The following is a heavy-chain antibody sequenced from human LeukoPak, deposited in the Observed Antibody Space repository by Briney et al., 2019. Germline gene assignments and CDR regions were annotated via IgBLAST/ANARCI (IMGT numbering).Heavy chain of an antibody. CDR3: ARVGDGYKLIDY. CDR1: GYTFTVYY. V-gene: IGHV1-2*02. D-gene: IGHD5-24*01. Sequence: ASVTVSFTASGYTFTVYYMHWVRQAPGQGLEWMGWINPNSGGTNYAQKFQGRVTMTRDTSISTAYMELSRLRSDDTAVYYCARVGDGYKLIDYWGQGTLVTVSS. J-gene: IGHJ4*02. CDR2: INPNSGGT.